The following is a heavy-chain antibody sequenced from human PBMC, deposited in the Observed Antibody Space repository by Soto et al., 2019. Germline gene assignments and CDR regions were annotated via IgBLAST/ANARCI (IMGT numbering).Heavy chain of an antibody. CDR3: ARIVRPRYYYYYGMDV. V-gene: IGHV4-4*02. J-gene: IGHJ6*02. CDR2: IYHSGST. D-gene: IGHD3-22*01. CDR1: GGSISSSNW. Sequence: SETLSLTCAVSGGSISSSNWWSWVRQPPGKGLEWIGEIYHSGSTNYNPSLKSRVTISVDKSKNQFSLKLSSVTAADTAVYYCARIVRPRYYYYYGMDVWGQGTTVTVSS.